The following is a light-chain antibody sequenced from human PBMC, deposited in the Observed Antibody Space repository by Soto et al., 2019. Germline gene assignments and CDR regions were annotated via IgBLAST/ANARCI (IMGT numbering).Light chain of an antibody. J-gene: IGKJ1*01. Sequence: DIVMTQSPATLSVSPGESATLSCRASQRISTNLAWYQHKRGQAPRLLIYGASSRATGIPDRFSGSGSGTDFTLAISGLEPEDSAAYYCQRHGATFGQGTKVDIK. CDR1: QRISTN. V-gene: IGKV3D-15*01. CDR3: QRHGAT. CDR2: GAS.